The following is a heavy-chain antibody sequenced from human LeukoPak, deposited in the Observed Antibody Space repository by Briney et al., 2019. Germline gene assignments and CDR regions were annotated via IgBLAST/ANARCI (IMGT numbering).Heavy chain of an antibody. D-gene: IGHD3-22*01. V-gene: IGHV3-23*01. J-gene: IGHJ4*02. CDR1: GFTFSSYA. CDR3: ARRASYDGTIFYFDY. Sequence: GGSLRLSCAASGFTFSSYAMSWVRQAPGKGLEWVSTISGSGGSTYYADSVRGRFTISRDNSKNTLYLQMNSLRAEDTAVYYCARRASYDGTIFYFDYWGLGTLVTVSS. CDR2: ISGSGGST.